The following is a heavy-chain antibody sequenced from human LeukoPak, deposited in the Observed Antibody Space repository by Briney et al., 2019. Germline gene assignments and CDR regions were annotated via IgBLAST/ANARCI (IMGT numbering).Heavy chain of an antibody. CDR3: ARATYYYDSSGYGMDV. CDR1: GGSISSYY. CDR2: IYYSGST. J-gene: IGHJ6*02. V-gene: IGHV4-59*01. Sequence: PSETLSLTCTVSGGSISSYYWSWIRQPPGKGLEWIGYIYYSGSTNYNPSLKRRVSISLDTSKNQFSLKLSSVTAADTAVYYCARATYYYDSSGYGMDVWGQGTTVTVSS. D-gene: IGHD3-22*01.